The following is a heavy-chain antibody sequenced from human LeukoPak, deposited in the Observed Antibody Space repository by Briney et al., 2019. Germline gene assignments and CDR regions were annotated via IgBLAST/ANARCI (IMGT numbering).Heavy chain of an antibody. CDR2: ISGSGGST. CDR1: GFTFSSYA. D-gene: IGHD5-18*01. Sequence: GGSLRLSCAASGFTFSSYAMSWVRQAPGKGLEWVSAISGSGGSTYYADSVKGRFTVSRDNSKNTLYLQMNILRAEDTAVYYCAKDLLRNTAMVTGYYYYYYMDVWGKGTTVTVSS. V-gene: IGHV3-23*01. J-gene: IGHJ6*03. CDR3: AKDLLRNTAMVTGYYYYYYMDV.